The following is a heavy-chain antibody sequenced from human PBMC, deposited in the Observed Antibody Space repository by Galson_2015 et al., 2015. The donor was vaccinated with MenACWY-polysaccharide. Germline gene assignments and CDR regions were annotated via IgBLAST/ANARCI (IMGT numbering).Heavy chain of an antibody. J-gene: IGHJ4*02. CDR3: ARVRGPTVATWYFDY. D-gene: IGHD4-23*01. Sequence: SLRLSCAGSGFTFSSHSIIWVRQAPGKGLEWVSYITTSGSTRYYADSVKGRFTVSRDNAKNSVYLQVNNLREEDTAVYYCARVRGPTVATWYFDYWGQGTLVTVSS. CDR2: ITTSGSTR. V-gene: IGHV3-48*02. CDR1: GFTFSSHS.